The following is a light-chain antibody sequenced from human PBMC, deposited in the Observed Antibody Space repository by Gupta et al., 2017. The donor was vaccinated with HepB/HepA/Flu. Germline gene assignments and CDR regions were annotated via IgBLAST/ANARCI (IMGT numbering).Light chain of an antibody. CDR2: LAS. J-gene: IGKJ4*01. CDR3: RQTLEIPIT. V-gene: IGKV2-28*01. CDR1: QCLLYTNGYHY. Sequence: EIVMTQSPLSLPVTPGEPASISCRSSQCLLYTNGYHYLDWYLQRPGHSPQLLFYLASQRASGVPDRFSGSESGTDFTLEISKVEAEDVGIYYCRQTLEIPITFGGGTKVDIK.